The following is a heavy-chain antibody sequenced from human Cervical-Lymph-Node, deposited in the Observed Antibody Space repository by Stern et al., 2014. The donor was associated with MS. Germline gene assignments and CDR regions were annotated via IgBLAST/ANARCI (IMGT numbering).Heavy chain of an antibody. V-gene: IGHV1-24*01. CDR3: ATDRAVK. D-gene: IGHD3-10*01. CDR1: GHPLSELA. Sequence: VQLVESGAEVKKPGASVTVSCNVSGHPLSELAIHWLRQLPTSGLEWLGQFDPEDGETVYAQRLQGRLTMTEDTNTGTAYMTLTALTSDDTAVYYCATDRAVKWGQGTLVAVSS. CDR2: FDPEDGET. J-gene: IGHJ4*02.